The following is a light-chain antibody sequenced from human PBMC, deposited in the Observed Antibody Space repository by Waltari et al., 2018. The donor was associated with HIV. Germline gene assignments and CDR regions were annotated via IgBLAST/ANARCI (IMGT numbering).Light chain of an antibody. CDR2: GNN. V-gene: IGLV1-44*01. CDR3: AAWDDSLNGLWV. J-gene: IGLJ3*02. Sequence: QSVLTQPPSTSGTPGQRVTIPCSGSSSNIGSNTVNWSQHLPGTAPKLLIYGNNQRPSGVPDRFSGSKSGTSASLAISGLQSEDEADYYCAAWDDSLNGLWVFGGGTKLTVL. CDR1: SSNIGSNT.